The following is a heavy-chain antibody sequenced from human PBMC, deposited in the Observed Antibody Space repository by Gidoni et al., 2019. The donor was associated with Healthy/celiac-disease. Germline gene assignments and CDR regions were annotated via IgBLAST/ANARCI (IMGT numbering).Heavy chain of an antibody. J-gene: IGHJ6*03. V-gene: IGHV3-30*18. Sequence: QVQLVESGGGVVQPGRSLRLSCAASGFTFSSYGMHWVRQAPGKGLEWVAVISYDGSNKYYADSVKGRFTISRDNSKNTLYLQMNSLRAEDTAVYYCAKGAVPAAMFLYYMDVWGKGTTVTVSS. D-gene: IGHD2-2*01. CDR3: AKGAVPAAMFLYYMDV. CDR1: GFTFSSYG. CDR2: ISYDGSNK.